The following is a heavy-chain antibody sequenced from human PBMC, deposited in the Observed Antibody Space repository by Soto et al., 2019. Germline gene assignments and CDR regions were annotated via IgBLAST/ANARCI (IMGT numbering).Heavy chain of an antibody. V-gene: IGHV3-30*03. CDR1: GFSLSSYA. Sequence: PGGSLRLSCATSGFSLSSYAIHCALQAPGKELEPVALMSYGETKKYYADSVKGRFTISRDTSKNTLLLQMNNPRVEDTAGDYGAIDRRYRASMANLGVEIWGQGALVTVSS. CDR3: AIDRRYRASMANLGVEI. CDR2: MSYGETKK. J-gene: IGHJ4*02. D-gene: IGHD2-2*01.